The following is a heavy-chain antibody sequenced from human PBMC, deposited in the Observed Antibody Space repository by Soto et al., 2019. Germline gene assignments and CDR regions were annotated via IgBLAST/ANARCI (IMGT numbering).Heavy chain of an antibody. J-gene: IGHJ4*02. CDR1: GYTFTSYG. Sequence: QVQLVQSGAEVKKPGASVKVSCKASGYTFTSYGINWVRQAPGQGLEWMGWISTYDGNTNHAQKFQCRVTMTTDTSTSTAYMELRSLSSDEPAVYYCAASQQFDYWGQGTLVTVSS. CDR2: ISTYDGNT. V-gene: IGHV1-18*01. CDR3: AASQQFDY. D-gene: IGHD6-13*01.